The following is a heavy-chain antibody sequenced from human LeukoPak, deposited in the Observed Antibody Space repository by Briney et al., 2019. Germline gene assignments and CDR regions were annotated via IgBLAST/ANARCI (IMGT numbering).Heavy chain of an antibody. CDR1: GGSFSGYY. CDR3: ARHVELGVAGTGALDY. CDR2: INHSGST. Sequence: PSETLSLTCAVYGGSFSGYYWSWIRQPPGKGLEWIGEINHSGSTNYNPSLKSRVTISVDTSKKQFSLKLSSVTAADTAVYYCARHVELGVAGTGALDYWGQGILVTVSS. V-gene: IGHV4-34*01. D-gene: IGHD6-19*01. J-gene: IGHJ4*02.